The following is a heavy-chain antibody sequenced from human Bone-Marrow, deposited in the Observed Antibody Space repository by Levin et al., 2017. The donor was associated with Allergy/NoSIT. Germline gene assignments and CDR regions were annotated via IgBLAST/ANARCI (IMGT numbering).Heavy chain of an antibody. CDR2: ITWNSLKI. J-gene: IGHJ6*02. D-gene: IGHD6-6*01. CDR1: RFNFNDYA. V-gene: IGHV3-9*01. CDR3: AKDIAAPRHSVLYDYYGLDV. Sequence: SLKISCSASRFNFNDYAMHWVRQAPGKGLEWVAGITWNSLKIGYADSVKGRFTISRDNANNSLFLQMNSLRPDDTALYYCAKDIAAPRHSVLYDYYGLDVWGQGTTVTVSS.